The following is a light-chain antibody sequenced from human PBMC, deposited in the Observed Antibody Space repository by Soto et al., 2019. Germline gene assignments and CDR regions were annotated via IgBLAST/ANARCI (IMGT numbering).Light chain of an antibody. V-gene: IGLV2-8*01. CDR1: SSDVGNYNY. CDR3: PSYAGTPTLI. Sequence: QSVLTQPPSASGSPGQSVAISCTGTSSDVGNYNYVSWYQHHPGKAPKLMIYEVTKRPSGVPDRFSGSKSGNTASLTVSGHQAEDEADDSCPSYAGTPTLIFGGGTKLTVL. J-gene: IGLJ2*01. CDR2: EVT.